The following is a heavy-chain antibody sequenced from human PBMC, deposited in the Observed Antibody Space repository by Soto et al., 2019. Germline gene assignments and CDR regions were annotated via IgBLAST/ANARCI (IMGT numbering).Heavy chain of an antibody. Sequence: GGSLRLSCAASGFTFSSYAMHWVRQAPGKGLEWVAVISYDVSNKCYADSVKGRFTISRDNSKNTLYLQMNSLRAEDTAVYYCERDRAVAARPGRLDPWGQGTLVTVSS. V-gene: IGHV3-30-3*01. CDR1: GFTFSSYA. CDR3: ERDRAVAARPGRLDP. J-gene: IGHJ5*02. CDR2: ISYDVSNK. D-gene: IGHD6-6*01.